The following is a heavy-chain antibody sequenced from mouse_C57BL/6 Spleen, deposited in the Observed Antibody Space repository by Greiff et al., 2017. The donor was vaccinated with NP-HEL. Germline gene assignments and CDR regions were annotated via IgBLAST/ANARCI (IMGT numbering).Heavy chain of an antibody. Sequence: VQLQQPGAELVKPGASVKLSCKASGYTFTSYWMQWVKQRPGQGLEWIGEIDPSDSYTNYTQKFKGKATLTVDTSSSTAYMQLSSLTSEDSAVYYCARSLYGNPHYYAMDYWGQGTSVTVSS. V-gene: IGHV1-50*01. D-gene: IGHD2-1*01. CDR2: IDPSDSYT. CDR3: ARSLYGNPHYYAMDY. J-gene: IGHJ4*01. CDR1: GYTFTSYW.